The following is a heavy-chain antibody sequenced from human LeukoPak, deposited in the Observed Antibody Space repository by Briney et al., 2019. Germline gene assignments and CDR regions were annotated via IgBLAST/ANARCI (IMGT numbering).Heavy chain of an antibody. Sequence: SETLSLTCTVSGGSVSSANYYWSWIRQSPGRGLELIDYIYYSGNTNYNPSLKSRVTISLDMSKNQFSLKLSSVTAADTAVYYCARLTSRGEYHFDYWGQGILVTVSS. CDR2: IYYSGNT. D-gene: IGHD3-10*01. CDR1: GGSVSSANYY. J-gene: IGHJ4*02. V-gene: IGHV4-61*01. CDR3: ARLTSRGEYHFDY.